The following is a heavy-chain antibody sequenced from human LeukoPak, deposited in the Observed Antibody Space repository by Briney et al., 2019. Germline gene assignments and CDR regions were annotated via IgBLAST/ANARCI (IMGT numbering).Heavy chain of an antibody. CDR1: GFTFSSYA. CDR2: ISGSGTTT. V-gene: IGHV3-23*01. Sequence: GGSLRLSCAASGFTFSSYAMSWVRQAPGKGLEWVSAISGSGTTTYYAGSVEGRFTISRDNSKNTLYLQMNSLRADDTAVYYCVKDHGWLLYSWGQGTLVTVSS. CDR3: VKDHGWLLYS. D-gene: IGHD3-9*01. J-gene: IGHJ4*02.